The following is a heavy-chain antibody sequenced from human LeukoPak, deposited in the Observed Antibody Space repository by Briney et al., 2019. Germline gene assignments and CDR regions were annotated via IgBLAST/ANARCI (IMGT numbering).Heavy chain of an antibody. CDR2: ISSSSSYI. Sequence: GGPLRLSCAASGFTFSSYSMNWVRQAPGKGLEWVSSISSSSSYIYYADPFNSRFTISRDNAKISLYLQMNSLRAEDTAVYYCAGSGVPAARGAFDIWGQGTMVTVSS. D-gene: IGHD2-2*01. CDR1: GFTFSSYS. CDR3: AGSGVPAARGAFDI. V-gene: IGHV3-21*01. J-gene: IGHJ3*02.